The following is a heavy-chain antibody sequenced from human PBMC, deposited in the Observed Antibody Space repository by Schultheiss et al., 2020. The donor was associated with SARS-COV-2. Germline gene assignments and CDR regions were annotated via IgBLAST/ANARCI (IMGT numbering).Heavy chain of an antibody. CDR2: IYSGGST. Sequence: GGSLRLSCAASGFTFSSYGMHWVRQAPGKGLEWVSVIYSGGSTYYADSVKGRFTISRDNSKNTLYLQMNSLRAEDTAVYYCARDRPYDFWSGYYTPLGMDVWGQGTTVTVSS. V-gene: IGHV3-53*01. CDR1: GFTFSSYG. CDR3: ARDRPYDFWSGYYTPLGMDV. J-gene: IGHJ6*02. D-gene: IGHD3-3*01.